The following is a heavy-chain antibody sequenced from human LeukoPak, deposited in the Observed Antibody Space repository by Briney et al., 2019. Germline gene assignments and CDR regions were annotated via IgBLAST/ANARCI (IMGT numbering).Heavy chain of an antibody. J-gene: IGHJ4*02. V-gene: IGHV3-7*01. Sequence: PGGSLRLSCAASGFTFSTYWMSWVRQAPVKELEWVANINQDGSEKYSVDSVKGRFTISRDNAKSSLYLQMNSLRADDTAVYYCARDRALYDSRRGYYYTEDDYCGQGTLVTVSS. CDR2: INQDGSEK. CDR1: GFTFSTYW. D-gene: IGHD3-22*01. CDR3: ARDRALYDSRRGYYYTEDDY.